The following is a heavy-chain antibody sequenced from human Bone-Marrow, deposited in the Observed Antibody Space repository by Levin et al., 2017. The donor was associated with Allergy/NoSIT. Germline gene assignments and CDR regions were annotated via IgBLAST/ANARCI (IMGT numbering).Heavy chain of an antibody. D-gene: IGHD4-17*01. CDR1: GASIDSADYY. CDR3: ASTRTSADYGDYDAGYHFDY. Sequence: SETLSLTCTVSGASIDSADYYWSWIRQPPGKGLEWIGLIYYSGITYFNPSLKGRGDISVDTSKNQFSLRLRSVTAADTAVYYCASTRTSADYGDYDAGYHFDYWGQGALVTVAS. V-gene: IGHV4-30-4*01. J-gene: IGHJ4*02. CDR2: IYYSGIT.